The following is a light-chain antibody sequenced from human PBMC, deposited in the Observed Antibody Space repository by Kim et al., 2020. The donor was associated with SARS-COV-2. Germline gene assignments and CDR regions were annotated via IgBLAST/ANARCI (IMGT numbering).Light chain of an antibody. CDR3: QAWDSSTDV. J-gene: IGLJ1*01. V-gene: IGLV3-1*01. CDR1: KLGDKY. CDR2: QDS. Sequence: SYELTQLPSVSVSPGQTASITCSGDKLGDKYACWYQQKPGQSPVLVIYQDSKRPSGIPERFSGSNSGNTATLTISGTQAMDEADYYCQAWDSSTDVFGTGTKVTVL.